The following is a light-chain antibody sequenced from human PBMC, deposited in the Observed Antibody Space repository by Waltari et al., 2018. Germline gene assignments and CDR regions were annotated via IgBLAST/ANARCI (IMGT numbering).Light chain of an antibody. J-gene: IGLJ1*01. CDR3: QVWDSSSKYV. V-gene: IGLV3-21*02. CDR1: NIGSQT. CDR2: DDT. Sequence: SYVLTQPPSVSVAPGQTATITCEESNIGSQTVHWYRQKPGQAPVVVVYDDTFRPSGSPERFSGSNSGRTATLTISRVEAGDEADYYCQVWDSSSKYVFGTGTKVTVL.